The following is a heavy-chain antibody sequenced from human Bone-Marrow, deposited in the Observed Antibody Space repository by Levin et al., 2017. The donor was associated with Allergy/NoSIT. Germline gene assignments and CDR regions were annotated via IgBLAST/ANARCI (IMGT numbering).Heavy chain of an antibody. Sequence: LSLTCAASGFAFSNYWMHWVRQAPGEGLVWVSRINRGGTSTTYADSVKGRFTISRDNAKNTLYLQMNSLRAEDTAGYYCARDPFAYNFGSGSYLDYWGQGTLVSVSS. V-gene: IGHV3-74*01. CDR2: INRGGTST. CDR1: GFAFSNYW. CDR3: ARDPFAYNFGSGSYLDY. D-gene: IGHD3-10*01. J-gene: IGHJ4*02.